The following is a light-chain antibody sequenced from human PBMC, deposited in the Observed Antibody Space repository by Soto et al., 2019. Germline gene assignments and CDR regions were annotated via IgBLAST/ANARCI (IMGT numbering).Light chain of an antibody. V-gene: IGLV3-21*04. J-gene: IGLJ2*01. Sequence: SYELTQPPSVSVAPGQTARITCGGNNIGMKTVHWYQQKSGQAPVAVMSYPSDRPSGIPERFSGSNSGDTSTLTISRVEAGDAADYYCQVWDSITGVIFGGGTKLTVL. CDR3: QVWDSITGVI. CDR2: YPS. CDR1: NIGMKT.